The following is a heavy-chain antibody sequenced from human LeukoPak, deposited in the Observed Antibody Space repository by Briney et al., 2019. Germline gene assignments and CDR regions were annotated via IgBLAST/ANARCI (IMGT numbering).Heavy chain of an antibody. CDR1: GFTFDYYW. J-gene: IGHJ4*02. V-gene: IGHV3-74*01. CDR2: INTDGSNT. D-gene: IGHD3-22*01. CDR3: VVWGEDRSGHRFDF. Sequence: GGSLRLSCAASGFTFDYYWMHWVRQAPGKGPMWVSRINTDGSNTHYADSVKGRFTISRDNAKNTLYLQMNGLRVEDTAVYYCVVWGEDRSGHRFDFWGQGTLVTVSS.